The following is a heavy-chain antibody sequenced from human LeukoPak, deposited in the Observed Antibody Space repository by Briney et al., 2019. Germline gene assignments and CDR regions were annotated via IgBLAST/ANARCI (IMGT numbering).Heavy chain of an antibody. V-gene: IGHV3-23*01. CDR1: GFTFSSYA. CDR2: ISGSGGST. CDR3: AKDGAGSQSYCSSTSCNVDY. J-gene: IGHJ4*02. Sequence: GGSLRLSCAASGFTFSSYAMSWVRQAPGKGLEWVSAISGSGGSTYYADSVKGRFTISRDNSKNTLYLQMNSLRAEDTAVYYCAKDGAGSQSYCSSTSCNVDYWGQGTLVTVSS. D-gene: IGHD2-2*01.